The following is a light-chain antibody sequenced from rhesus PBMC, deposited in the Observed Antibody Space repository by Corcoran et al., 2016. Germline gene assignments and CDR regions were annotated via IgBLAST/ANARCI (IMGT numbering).Light chain of an antibody. Sequence: QAAQTQSPSVSGSPGQSVTISCTGTSSDIGGSNRVSWYQLHPGKAPKVMIYEVIKRPSGVSDRFSGSKSVNTASLTISGLQAEDEADYYCSSYATFNTFIFGSGTRLTVL. V-gene: IGLV2-13*01. CDR3: SSYATFNTFI. CDR2: EVI. J-gene: IGLJ1*01. CDR1: SSDIGGSNR.